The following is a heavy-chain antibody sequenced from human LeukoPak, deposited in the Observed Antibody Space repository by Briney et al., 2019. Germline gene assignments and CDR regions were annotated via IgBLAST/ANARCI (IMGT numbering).Heavy chain of an antibody. D-gene: IGHD3-10*01. CDR3: ARDGYYYGSGSYLPD. J-gene: IGHJ4*02. CDR1: GYTFTSYY. CDR2: INPSGGST. V-gene: IGHV1-46*01. Sequence: ASVKVSCKASGYTFTSYYMHWVRQAPGQGLEWMGIINPSGGSTSYAQKFQGRVTMTRDTSMSTVYMELSSLRSEDTAVYYCARDGYYYGSGSYLPDWGQGTLVTVSS.